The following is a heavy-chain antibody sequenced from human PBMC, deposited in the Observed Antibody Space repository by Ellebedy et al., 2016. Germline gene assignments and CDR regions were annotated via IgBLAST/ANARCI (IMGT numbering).Heavy chain of an antibody. CDR2: INHSGST. J-gene: IGHJ3*02. CDR3: AREGYCSGSSCYNAFDI. Sequence: SETLSLXCTVSGASISSNSYHWVWIRQPPGKGLEWIGEINHSGSTNYNPSLKSRVTISVDTSKNQFSLKLSSVTAADTAVYYCAREGYCSGSSCYNAFDIWGQGTMVTVSS. D-gene: IGHD2-15*01. CDR1: GASISSNSYH. V-gene: IGHV4-39*07.